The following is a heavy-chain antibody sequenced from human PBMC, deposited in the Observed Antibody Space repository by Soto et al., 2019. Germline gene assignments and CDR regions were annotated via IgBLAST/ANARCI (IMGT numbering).Heavy chain of an antibody. J-gene: IGHJ4*02. CDR3: ASHPRDSSGYWYYFDY. CDR2: ISSSSSYI. CDR1: GFTFSSYN. D-gene: IGHD3-22*01. Sequence: EVQLVESGGGLVKPGGSLRLSCAASGFTFSSYNMNWVRQAPGKGLEWVSSISSSSSYIYYADSVKGRFTISRDNAKNSLYLQTNRLRAEDTAVYYCASHPRDSSGYWYYFDYWGQGTLVTVSS. V-gene: IGHV3-21*01.